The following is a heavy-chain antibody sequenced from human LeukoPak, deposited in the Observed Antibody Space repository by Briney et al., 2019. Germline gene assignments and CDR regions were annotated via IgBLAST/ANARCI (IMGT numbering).Heavy chain of an antibody. D-gene: IGHD3-22*01. J-gene: IGHJ4*02. CDR1: GFTFSSYG. CDR3: AKDGGYYDSSGYYGY. Sequence: PGGSLRLSCAASGFTFSSYGMHWVRQAPGKGLEGGAVISYDGSNKYYADSVKGRFTISRDNSKNTLYLQMNSLRAEDTAVYYCAKDGGYYDSSGYYGYWGQGTLVTVSS. CDR2: ISYDGSNK. V-gene: IGHV3-30*18.